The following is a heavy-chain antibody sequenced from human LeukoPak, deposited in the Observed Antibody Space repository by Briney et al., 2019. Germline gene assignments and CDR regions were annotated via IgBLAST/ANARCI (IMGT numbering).Heavy chain of an antibody. Sequence: PGGSLRLSCVASGFNFDDSAMHWVRQAPGKGLEWVSLISADGGSTFSADSVKGRFSISGDNSKNSLYLQMNSLRSEDTAMYYCAKESGKFDYWGQGTLVAVSS. V-gene: IGHV3-43*02. CDR3: AKESGKFDY. CDR1: GFNFDDSA. J-gene: IGHJ4*02. CDR2: ISADGGST.